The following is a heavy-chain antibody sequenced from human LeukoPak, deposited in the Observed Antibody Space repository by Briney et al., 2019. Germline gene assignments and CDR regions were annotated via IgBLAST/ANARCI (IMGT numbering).Heavy chain of an antibody. CDR1: GFTSSSYW. CDR2: ISGDGTAR. D-gene: IGHD3-10*01. V-gene: IGHV3-74*01. J-gene: IGHJ5*02. CDR3: VRGRGSYGWFDP. Sequence: GGSLRLSCAASGFTSSSYWMHWVRQVPGKGLVWVSRISGDGTARNYADSVKGRFTTSRDDAKNTVDLQMNSLRGEDTAVYYCVRGRGSYGWFDPWGQGTLVTVSS.